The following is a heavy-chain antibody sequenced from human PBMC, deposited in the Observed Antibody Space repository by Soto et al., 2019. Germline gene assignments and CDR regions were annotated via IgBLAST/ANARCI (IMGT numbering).Heavy chain of an antibody. D-gene: IGHD3-22*01. V-gene: IGHV4-34*01. Sequence: PSETLSLTCAVYGGSFSGYYLTWIRQPPGTGLEWIGEINHSGSTNYNPSLKSRVTISVDTSKNQFSLKLSSVTAADTAVYYCARVAQLGYDSSGYYTDYWGQGTLVTVSS. J-gene: IGHJ4*02. CDR1: GGSFSGYY. CDR3: ARVAQLGYDSSGYYTDY. CDR2: INHSGST.